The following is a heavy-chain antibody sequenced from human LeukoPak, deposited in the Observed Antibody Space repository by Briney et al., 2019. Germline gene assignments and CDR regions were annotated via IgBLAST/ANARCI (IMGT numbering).Heavy chain of an antibody. CDR2: INPNSGGT. D-gene: IGHD3-9*01. V-gene: IGHV1-2*02. CDR1: GYTFTGYY. Sequence: ASVKVSCKASGYTFTGYYMHWVRRAPGQGLEWMGWINPNSGGTNYAQKFQGRVTMTRDTSISTAYMELSRLRSDDTAVYYCARTIRILRYFDWLLSIDYWGQGTLVTVSS. J-gene: IGHJ4*02. CDR3: ARTIRILRYFDWLLSIDY.